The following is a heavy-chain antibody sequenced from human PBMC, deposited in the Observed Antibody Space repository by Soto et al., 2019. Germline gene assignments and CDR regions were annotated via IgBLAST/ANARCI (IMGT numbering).Heavy chain of an antibody. D-gene: IGHD1-7*01. Sequence: GGSLRLSCAASGFTFSSYGMHWVRQAPGKGLEWVAVISYDGSNKYYADSVKGRFTISRDNSKNTLYLQMNSLRAEDTAVYYCAARYNWNSPNWFDPWGQGTLVTVSS. CDR1: GFTFSSYG. CDR2: ISYDGSNK. CDR3: AARYNWNSPNWFDP. J-gene: IGHJ5*02. V-gene: IGHV3-30*03.